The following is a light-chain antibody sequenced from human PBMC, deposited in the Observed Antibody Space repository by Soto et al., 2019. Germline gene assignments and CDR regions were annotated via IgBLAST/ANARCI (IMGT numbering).Light chain of an antibody. J-gene: IGKJ1*01. Sequence: IQMTQSPSSLSASVGDRATISCRASQGIGNALGWYQQKPGKAPKLLIFAASTLQSEVPSRFSGSGAGTEFTLTISSLQPDDFATYYCQQYNSSSWTFGQGTKVDIK. CDR1: QGIGNA. CDR2: AAS. CDR3: QQYNSSSWT. V-gene: IGKV1-27*01.